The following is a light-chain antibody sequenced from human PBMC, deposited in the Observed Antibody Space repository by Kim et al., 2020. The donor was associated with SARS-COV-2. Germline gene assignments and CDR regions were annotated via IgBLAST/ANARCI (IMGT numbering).Light chain of an antibody. CDR1: SLRSYY. J-gene: IGLJ7*01. CDR3: NSRDSSGNHSV. CDR2: GKN. V-gene: IGLV3-19*01. Sequence: SSELTQDPAVSVALGQTVRITCQGDSLRSYYASWYQQKPGQAPVVVIYGKNNRPSGIPDRFSGSSSGNTASLTITGAQAEDEADYYCNSRDSSGNHSVFG.